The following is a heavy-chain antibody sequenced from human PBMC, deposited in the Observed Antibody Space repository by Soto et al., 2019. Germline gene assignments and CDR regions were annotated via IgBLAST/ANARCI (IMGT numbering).Heavy chain of an antibody. CDR2: ISSSSSYI. CDR1: GFTFSSYS. CDR3: ARVGYYDFWSGYYEYYYYYMDV. D-gene: IGHD3-3*01. V-gene: IGHV3-21*01. J-gene: IGHJ6*03. Sequence: EVQLVASGGGLVKPGGSLRLSCAASGFTFSSYSMNWVRQAPGKGLEWVSSISSSSSYIYYADSVKGRFTISRDNAKNSLYLQMNSLRAEDTAVYYCARVGYYDFWSGYYEYYYYYMDVWGKGTTVTVSS.